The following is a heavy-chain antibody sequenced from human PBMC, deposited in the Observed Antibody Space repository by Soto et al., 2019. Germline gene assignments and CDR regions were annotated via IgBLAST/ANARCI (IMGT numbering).Heavy chain of an antibody. CDR3: ARLRSAPGYSYVTATDYYGMDV. CDR2: ISPGDSDA. J-gene: IGHJ6*02. V-gene: IGHV5-51*01. CDR1: GYSFSSYW. D-gene: IGHD5-18*01. Sequence: PGESLKISCKGSGYSFSSYWIAWVRHTPGKGLEWMGIISPGDSDARYSPSFQGQVTISADKSSNTAYLQWSSLKASDTAMYYCARLRSAPGYSYVTATDYYGMDVWGQGTTVTVSS.